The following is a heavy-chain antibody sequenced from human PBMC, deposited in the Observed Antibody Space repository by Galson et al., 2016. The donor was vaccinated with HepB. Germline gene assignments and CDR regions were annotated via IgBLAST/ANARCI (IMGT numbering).Heavy chain of an antibody. CDR2: ISSDSRSI. J-gene: IGHJ6*03. Sequence: SLRLSCAASGFIFSRYNINWVRQGPGKGLEWVSYISSDSRSISYADSVKGRLTISRDNAKNLVYLQMNSLRDDDTAVYYCAREDYYYMDVRGKGTTVTVSS. CDR1: GFIFSRYN. V-gene: IGHV3-48*02. CDR3: AREDYYYMDV.